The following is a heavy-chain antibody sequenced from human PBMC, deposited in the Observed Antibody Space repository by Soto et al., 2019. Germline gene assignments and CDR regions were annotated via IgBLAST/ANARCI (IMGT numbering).Heavy chain of an antibody. J-gene: IGHJ5*02. CDR2: ISSSSSTI. D-gene: IGHD6-13*01. CDR3: ARHPERIAQIGWFDP. Sequence: GGSLRLSCAASGVTFSSYSMNWVRQAPGKGLEWVSYISSSSSTIYYADSVKGRFTISRDNAKNSLYLQMNSLRAEDTAVYYCARHPERIAQIGWFDPWGQGTLVTVSS. V-gene: IGHV3-48*01. CDR1: GVTFSSYS.